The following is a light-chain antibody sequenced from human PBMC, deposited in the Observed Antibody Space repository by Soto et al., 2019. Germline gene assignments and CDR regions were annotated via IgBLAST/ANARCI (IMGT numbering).Light chain of an antibody. J-gene: IGKJ4*01. CDR2: GTS. CDR3: EYYGTAIP. V-gene: IGKV3-20*01. CDR1: QSISNNH. Sequence: EIVLTPSPGTLYLSPGERVNLSCRASQSISNNHLAWYQQKPGQAPRLLIHGTSNRATGIPESFSGSGSGTDFTLTFSRLEPEDFAVSYCEYYGTAIPFGGGKKVELK.